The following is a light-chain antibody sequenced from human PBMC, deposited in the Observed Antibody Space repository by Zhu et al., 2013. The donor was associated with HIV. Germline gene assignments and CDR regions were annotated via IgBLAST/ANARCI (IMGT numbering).Light chain of an antibody. CDR1: SGSIASNY. V-gene: IGLV6-57*01. Sequence: TQPASVSAFPGQSITISCTRTSGSIASNYVQWYQQRPGSSPTTVIYEDNQRPSGVPDRFSGSIDSSSNSASLTISGLKTEDEADYYCQSYDSSILVFGGGTKLTVL. CDR2: EDN. CDR3: QSYDSSILV. J-gene: IGLJ3*02.